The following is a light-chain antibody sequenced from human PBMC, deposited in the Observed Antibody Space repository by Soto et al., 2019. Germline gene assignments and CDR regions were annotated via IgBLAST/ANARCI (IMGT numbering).Light chain of an antibody. J-gene: IGKJ2*01. CDR3: QQYGSSPFT. Sequence: EVVLTQSPGTLSLSPGERATLSCRASQSVSNSYLAWYQQKPGQAPSLLIYGASSRATGIPDRFSGSGSGTDFTLTISRLEPEDFAVYYCQQYGSSPFTFGQGTKLEI. CDR1: QSVSNSY. CDR2: GAS. V-gene: IGKV3-20*01.